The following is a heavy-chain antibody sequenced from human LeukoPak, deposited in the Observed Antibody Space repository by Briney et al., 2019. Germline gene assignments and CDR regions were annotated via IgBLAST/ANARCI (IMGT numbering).Heavy chain of an antibody. V-gene: IGHV1-69*13. D-gene: IGHD1-26*01. CDR1: GGTFSSYA. CDR3: AREGGVVGATEGAFDI. CDR2: IIPIFGTA. J-gene: IGHJ4*02. Sequence: SVKVSCKASGGTFSSYAISWARQAPGQGLEWMRGIIPIFGTANYAQKFQGRVTITADESTSTAYMELSSLRSEDTAVYYCAREGGVVGATEGAFDIWGQGTLVTVSS.